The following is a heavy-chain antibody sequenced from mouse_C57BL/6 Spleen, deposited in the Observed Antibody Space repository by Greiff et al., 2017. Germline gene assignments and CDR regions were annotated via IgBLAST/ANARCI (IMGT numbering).Heavy chain of an antibody. J-gene: IGHJ4*01. CDR1: GYTFTTYP. CDR3: ARLNYDYDGGYAMDY. V-gene: IGHV1-47*01. CDR2: FHPYNDDT. Sequence: QVQLQQSGAELVKPGASVKMSCKASGYTFTTYPIEWMKQNHGKSLEWIGNFHPYNDDTKYNEKFKGKATLTVEKSSSTVYLELSLLTSDDSAVYYCARLNYDYDGGYAMDYWGQGTSVTVSS. D-gene: IGHD2-4*01.